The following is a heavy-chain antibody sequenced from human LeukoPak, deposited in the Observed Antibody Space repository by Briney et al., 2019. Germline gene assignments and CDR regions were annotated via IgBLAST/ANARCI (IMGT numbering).Heavy chain of an antibody. V-gene: IGHV3-23*01. Sequence: GGSLRLSCAASGFTFSSYGMSWVRQAPGKGLEWVSAISDSGGSTYYADSVKGRFTISRDNSKNSLYLQMNSLRAEDTAVYYCARDHPRRASSAFDIWGQGTMVTVSS. D-gene: IGHD3-10*01. CDR2: ISDSGGST. J-gene: IGHJ3*02. CDR3: ARDHPRRASSAFDI. CDR1: GFTFSSYG.